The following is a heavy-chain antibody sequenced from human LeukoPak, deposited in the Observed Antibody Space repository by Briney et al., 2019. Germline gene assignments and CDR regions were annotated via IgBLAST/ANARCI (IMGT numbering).Heavy chain of an antibody. CDR3: ARVARGNSGAFDI. CDR1: GFTFSTYS. V-gene: IGHV3-21*01. CDR2: ISSSSSYI. Sequence: GGSLRLSCAASGFTFSTYSMNWVRQAPGKGLEWVSSISSSSSYIYYADSLKGRFTISRDNAKNSLYLQMNSLRAEDTAVYYCARVARGNSGAFDIWGQGTMVNVSS. D-gene: IGHD4-23*01. J-gene: IGHJ3*02.